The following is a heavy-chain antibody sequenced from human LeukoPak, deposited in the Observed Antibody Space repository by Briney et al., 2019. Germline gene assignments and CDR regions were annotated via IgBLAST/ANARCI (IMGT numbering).Heavy chain of an antibody. J-gene: IGHJ4*02. Sequence: GGSLRLSCAASGFTFSSYGMHWVRQAPGKGLEWVAVIWYDGSNKYYADSVKGRFFISRDNSNNTLFLLMNSLRVDDTAVYYCAKARSSWGRYFDFWGRGTLVTVS. CDR2: IWYDGSNK. D-gene: IGHD3-16*01. CDR1: GFTFSSYG. V-gene: IGHV3-33*06. CDR3: AKARSSWGRYFDF.